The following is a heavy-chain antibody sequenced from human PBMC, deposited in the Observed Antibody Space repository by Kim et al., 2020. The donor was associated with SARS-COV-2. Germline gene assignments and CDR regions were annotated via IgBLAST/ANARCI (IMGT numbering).Heavy chain of an antibody. V-gene: IGHV1-8*01. CDR3: AREKTYYDYVWGSSTYYGMDV. CDR1: GYTFTSYD. D-gene: IGHD3-16*01. J-gene: IGHJ6*02. Sequence: ASVKVSCKASGYTFTSYDINWVRQATGQGLEWMGWMNPNSGNTGYAQKFQGRVTMTRNTSISTAYMELSSLRSEDTAVYYCAREKTYYDYVWGSSTYYGMDVWGQGDHGHRLL. CDR2: MNPNSGNT.